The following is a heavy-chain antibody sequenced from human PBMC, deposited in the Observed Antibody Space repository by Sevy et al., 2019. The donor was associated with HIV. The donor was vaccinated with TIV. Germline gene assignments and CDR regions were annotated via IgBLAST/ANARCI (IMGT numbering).Heavy chain of an antibody. CDR2: ISYDGSNK. CDR1: GFTFSSYG. J-gene: IGHJ6*02. CDR3: AKGSVAYCSSTSCYPPRGMDV. Sequence: GGSLRLSCAASGFTFSSYGMHWVRQAPGKGLEWVAVISYDGSNKYYVDSVKGRFTISRDNSKNTLYLQMNSLRAEDTAVYYCAKGSVAYCSSTSCYPPRGMDVWGQGTTVTVSS. D-gene: IGHD2-2*01. V-gene: IGHV3-30*18.